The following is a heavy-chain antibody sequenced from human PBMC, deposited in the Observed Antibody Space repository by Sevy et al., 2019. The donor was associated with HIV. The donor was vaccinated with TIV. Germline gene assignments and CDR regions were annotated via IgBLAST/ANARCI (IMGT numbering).Heavy chain of an antibody. CDR1: GVSISSSSYY. J-gene: IGHJ4*02. D-gene: IGHD1-26*01. CDR2: IYSSGST. Sequence: SETLSLTCTVSGVSISSSSYYWGWIRQPPGKGLEWIGSIYSSGSTYYNPSLKSPVTISVDKSKNLFSLKLTSVPAADTAVYYCAVGANGFDYWGQGSLVTVSS. CDR3: AVGANGFDY. V-gene: IGHV4-39*01.